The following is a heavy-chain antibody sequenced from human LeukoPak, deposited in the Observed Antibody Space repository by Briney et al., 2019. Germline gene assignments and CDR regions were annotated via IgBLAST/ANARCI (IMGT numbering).Heavy chain of an antibody. CDR2: ISHDGSNK. D-gene: IGHD5-18*01. CDR1: GFTFSTYA. V-gene: IGHV3-30-3*01. CDR3: ARDKGGRGYSYGLHYFDY. Sequence: QPGGSLRLSCAASGFTFSTYAIHWVRQAPGKGLEWVAVISHDGSNKNYADSVKGRFTISRDNSKNTLYLQMNSLRAEDTAVYYCARDKGGRGYSYGLHYFDYWGQGTLVTVSS. J-gene: IGHJ4*02.